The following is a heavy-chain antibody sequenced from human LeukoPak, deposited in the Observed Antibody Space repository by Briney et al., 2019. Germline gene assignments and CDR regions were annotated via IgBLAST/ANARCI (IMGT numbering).Heavy chain of an antibody. CDR1: GFTFSSYE. D-gene: IGHD2-15*01. V-gene: IGHV3-48*03. CDR3: ARDSAHAAPSGDYYYMDV. Sequence: QAGGSLRLSCAASGFTFSSYEMNWVRQAPGKGLEWVSYISSSGSTIYYADSVKGRFTISRDNAKNSLYLQMNSLRAEDTAVYYCARDSAHAAPSGDYYYMDVWGKGTTVTISS. CDR2: ISSSGSTI. J-gene: IGHJ6*03.